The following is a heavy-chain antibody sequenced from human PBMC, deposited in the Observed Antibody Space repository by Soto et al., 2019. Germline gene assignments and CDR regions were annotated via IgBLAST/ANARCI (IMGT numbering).Heavy chain of an antibody. V-gene: IGHV4-38-2*01. CDR2: VYHSGTT. CDR3: SRSLYSSSWYAGY. Sequence: SATRSITCGVSGYSISSGYYWGWIRQPPGGGLEWIGSVYHSGTTYYNPSLKSRVTISLDPSKNQFSLNLNSVTAADTGVYYCSRSLYSSSWYAGYWGQGTRVTVSS. CDR1: GYSISSGYY. D-gene: IGHD6-13*01. J-gene: IGHJ4*02.